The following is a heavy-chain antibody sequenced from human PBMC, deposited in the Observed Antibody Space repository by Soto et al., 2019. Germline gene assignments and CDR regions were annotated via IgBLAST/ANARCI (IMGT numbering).Heavy chain of an antibody. D-gene: IGHD3-22*01. V-gene: IGHV1-18*01. CDR1: VYTNTRYG. Sequence: ASVTVSCKASVYTNTRYGIIWVRQAPGQGLEWMGWISAYNGETIYAQKLQGRVTMTEDTSTDTAYMELRSLRSEDTAVYYCATVKPRYYYDSSGPKNWFDPWGQGTLVTVSS. J-gene: IGHJ5*02. CDR2: ISAYNGET. CDR3: ATVKPRYYYDSSGPKNWFDP.